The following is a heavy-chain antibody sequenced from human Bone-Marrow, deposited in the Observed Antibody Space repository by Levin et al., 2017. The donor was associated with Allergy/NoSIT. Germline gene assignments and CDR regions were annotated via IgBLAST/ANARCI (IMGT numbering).Heavy chain of an antibody. CDR2: INPQSGDT. Sequence: PGASVKVSCKVSGYSFIDYFVHWVRQAPGAGLEWMGWINPQSGDTKYAQKFQGRVTMTRDTSISTAYIELRGLRSDDTAVYYCARESVYDILTVGMDVWGQGTTVTVSS. CDR1: GYSFIDYF. CDR3: ARESVYDILTVGMDV. D-gene: IGHD3-9*01. V-gene: IGHV1-2*02. J-gene: IGHJ6*02.